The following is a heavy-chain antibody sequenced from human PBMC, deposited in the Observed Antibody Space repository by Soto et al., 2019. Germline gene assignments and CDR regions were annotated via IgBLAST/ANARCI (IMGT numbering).Heavy chain of an antibody. D-gene: IGHD6-6*01. V-gene: IGHV1-2*02. CDR3: ARGPIAARSSPSKFDY. CDR2: INPNSGGT. J-gene: IGHJ4*02. Sequence: RASVKVSCKASGYTFTGYYMHWVRQAPGQGLEWMGWINPNSGGTNYAQKFQGRVTMTRDTSISTAYMELSRLRSDDTAVYYCARGPIAARSSPSKFDYWGQGTLVTVSS. CDR1: GYTFTGYY.